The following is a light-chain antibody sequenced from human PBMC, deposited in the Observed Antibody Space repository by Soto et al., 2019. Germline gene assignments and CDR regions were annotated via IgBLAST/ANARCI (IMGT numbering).Light chain of an antibody. J-gene: IGKJ1*01. CDR3: QQYGSSPRT. V-gene: IGKV3-20*01. CDR2: DAS. CDR1: QSVSSY. Sequence: EIVLTQSPGTLSLSPGERATLSCRASQSVSSYLAWYQHKPGQAPRLLISDASNRATGIPARFSGSESGTDFTLTIRRLEPEDFAVYYCQQYGSSPRTFGQGTKVDNK.